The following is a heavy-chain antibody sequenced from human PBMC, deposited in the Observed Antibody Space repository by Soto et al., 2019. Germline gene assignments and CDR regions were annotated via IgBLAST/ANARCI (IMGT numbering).Heavy chain of an antibody. J-gene: IGHJ6*02. CDR3: AREGAKPDYDILTGPLAYYYYYGMDV. D-gene: IGHD3-9*01. CDR2: INPNSGGR. V-gene: IGHV1-2*04. CDR1: GYTFTGYY. Sequence: ASVKVSCKASGYTFTGYYMHWVRQAPGEGLEWMGWINPNSGGRNYAQKFQGWVTMTRDTSISTAYMELSRLRSDDTPVYYCAREGAKPDYDILTGPLAYYYYYGMDVWGQGTTVTVSS.